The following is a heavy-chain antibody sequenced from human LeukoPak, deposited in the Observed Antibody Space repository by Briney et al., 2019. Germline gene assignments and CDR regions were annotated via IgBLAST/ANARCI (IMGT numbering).Heavy chain of an antibody. CDR2: ISGSGSST. D-gene: IGHD6-13*01. CDR3: AKDASSTWHWGAFGI. CDR1: GFTFNYYG. J-gene: IGHJ3*02. V-gene: IGHV3-23*01. Sequence: PGGSLRLSCAASGFTFNYYGMSWVRQAPGKGLEWVSSISGSGSSTYYADSVKGRFTISRDSSKHTLYLQMNSLRAEDTAVYYCAKDASSTWHWGAFGIWGQGTMVTVSS.